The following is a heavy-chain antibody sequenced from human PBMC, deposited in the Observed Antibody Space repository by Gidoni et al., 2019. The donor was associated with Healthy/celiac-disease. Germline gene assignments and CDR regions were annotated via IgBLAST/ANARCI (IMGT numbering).Heavy chain of an antibody. V-gene: IGHV3-66*01. CDR2: MYSCGST. CDR1: EVTVSSNY. CDR3: ASSYSSWYVGY. D-gene: IGHD6-13*01. Sequence: EVQLVQSGGGFVQPWGSLILSCSASEVTVSSNYMSWVRQAPGKGLEWVAVMYSCGSTYYADSVKGRFTISRENSKNTLYLQMNSLRAEETAVYYCASSYSSWYVGYWGQGTLVTVSS. J-gene: IGHJ4*02.